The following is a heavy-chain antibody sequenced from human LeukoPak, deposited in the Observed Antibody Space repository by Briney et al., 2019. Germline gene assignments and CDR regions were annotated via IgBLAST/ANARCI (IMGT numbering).Heavy chain of an antibody. Sequence: ASVKVSCKASGYTFTSYYMHWVRQAPGQGLEWMGIISPSGGSTSYAQKFQGRVTMTRDTSTSTVYMELSSLRSEDTAVYYCARDFREYYDSSGYFARALDYWGQGTLVTVSS. J-gene: IGHJ4*02. D-gene: IGHD3-22*01. CDR3: ARDFREYYDSSGYFARALDY. CDR1: GYTFTSYY. CDR2: ISPSGGST. V-gene: IGHV1-46*01.